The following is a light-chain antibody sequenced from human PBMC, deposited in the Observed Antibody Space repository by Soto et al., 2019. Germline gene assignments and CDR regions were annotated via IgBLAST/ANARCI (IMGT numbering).Light chain of an antibody. CDR3: QQYGSSPT. J-gene: IGKJ4*01. Sequence: EIVLTQSPGNLSLSPGERATLSCRASQSVSSSYLAWYQQKPGQAPRLLIYGASTRATGIPARFSGSGSGTDFTLTISRLEPEDFAVYYCQQYGSSPTFGGGTKVDI. CDR1: QSVSSSY. V-gene: IGKV3-20*01. CDR2: GAS.